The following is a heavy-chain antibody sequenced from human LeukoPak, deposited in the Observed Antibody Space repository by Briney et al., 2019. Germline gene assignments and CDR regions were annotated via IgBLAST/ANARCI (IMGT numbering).Heavy chain of an antibody. D-gene: IGHD2-2*02. J-gene: IGHJ5*02. V-gene: IGHV1-18*01. CDR2: ISAYNGNT. CDR1: GYTFTSYG. CDR3: ARAIVVVPAAIPSPQFDP. Sequence: ASVKVSCKASGYTFTSYGISWVRQAPGQGLEWMGWISAYNGNTNYAQKLQGRVTMTTDTSTSTAYMELRSLRSDDTAVYYCARAIVVVPAAIPSPQFDPWGQGTLVTVSS.